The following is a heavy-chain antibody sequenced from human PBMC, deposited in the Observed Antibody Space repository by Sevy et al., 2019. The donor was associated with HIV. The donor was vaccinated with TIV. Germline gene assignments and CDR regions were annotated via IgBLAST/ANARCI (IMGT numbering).Heavy chain of an antibody. J-gene: IGHJ4*02. D-gene: IGHD2-15*01. CDR1: GGSISHNSFN. V-gene: IGHV4-39*01. CDR2: IFYSGTT. Sequence: SETLSLTCTVSGGSISHNSFNWGWIRQPPGKGLEWIGSIFYSGTTNYNPSLKSRVTISVDTSKNQFSRKLTSVSAADTAVYYCSRHYGGSSDYWGQGALVTVSS. CDR3: SRHYGGSSDY.